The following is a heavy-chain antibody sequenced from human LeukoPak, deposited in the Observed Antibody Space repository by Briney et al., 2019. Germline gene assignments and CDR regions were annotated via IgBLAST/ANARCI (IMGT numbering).Heavy chain of an antibody. D-gene: IGHD1-14*01. CDR3: ARSNLAGWLDP. J-gene: IGHJ5*02. V-gene: IGHV1-18*01. CDR1: GGTFSSYA. Sequence: ASVKVSCKASGGTFSSYAISWVRQAPGQGLEWMGWISAYNGATNYAQKLQGRVTLTTDTSTSTVHMELRSLRSDDTAVYYCARSNLAGWLDPWGQGTLVTVSS. CDR2: ISAYNGAT.